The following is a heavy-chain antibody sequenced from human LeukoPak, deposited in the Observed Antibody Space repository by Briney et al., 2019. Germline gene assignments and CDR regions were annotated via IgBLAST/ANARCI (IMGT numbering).Heavy chain of an antibody. Sequence: PSETLSLTCTVSGGSISGYYWSWIRQPPGKGLEWLGYIYYSGTTKYNPSLNSRVTISVDTSKNQFSLKLSSVTAADTAVYYCARLGRRGPLNYWGQGTLVTVSS. CDR2: IYYSGTT. CDR3: ARLGRRGPLNY. D-gene: IGHD3-10*01. CDR1: GGSISGYY. V-gene: IGHV4-59*12. J-gene: IGHJ4*02.